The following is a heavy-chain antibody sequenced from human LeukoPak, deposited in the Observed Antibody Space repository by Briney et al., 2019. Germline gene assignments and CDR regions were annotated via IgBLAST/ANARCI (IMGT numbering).Heavy chain of an antibody. V-gene: IGHV3-33*01. CDR3: ARAGYCSGGSCYGSDY. J-gene: IGHJ4*02. CDR1: GFTFSSYG. D-gene: IGHD2-15*01. CDR2: IYHDGSSQ. Sequence: GASVRLSCAASGFTFSSYGMHWVRQAPGKGLEWVAAIYHDGSSQYYADSVKGRFTISRDNSKNTLYLQMDSLRAEDTAVYYCARAGYCSGGSCYGSDYWGQGTLV.